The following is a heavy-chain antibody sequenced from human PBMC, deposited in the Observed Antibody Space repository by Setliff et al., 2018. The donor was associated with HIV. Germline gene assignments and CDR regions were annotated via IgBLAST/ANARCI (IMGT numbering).Heavy chain of an antibody. Sequence: GGSLRLSCAASGFTFSNYWMGWDGXAQGKGLEWVANIKQDGSEKYYVDSVKGRFTISRDNAKKSLYLQMNSLRAEDTALYYCARDYSRDTWNYFDYWGQGTLVTVSS. J-gene: IGHJ4*02. D-gene: IGHD1-20*01. V-gene: IGHV3-7*03. CDR1: GFTFSNYW. CDR2: IKQDGSEK. CDR3: ARDYSRDTWNYFDY.